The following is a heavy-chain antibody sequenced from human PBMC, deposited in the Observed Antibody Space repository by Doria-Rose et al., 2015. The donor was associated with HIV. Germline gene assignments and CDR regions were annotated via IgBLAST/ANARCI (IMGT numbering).Heavy chain of an antibody. CDR2: IFPDDER. CDR3: ARIKSSRWYHKYYFDF. Sequence: QVTLKESGPVLVKPTEALTLTCTVSGVSLSSPGMGVSWIRQPPGKALEWLANIFPDDERSYKTPLKSRLTISRGTSKSQVVLTMTDMDPVDTATYYCARIKSSRWYHKYYFDFWGQGTLVIVSA. CDR1: GVSLSSPGMG. D-gene: IGHD6-13*01. V-gene: IGHV2-26*01. J-gene: IGHJ4*02.